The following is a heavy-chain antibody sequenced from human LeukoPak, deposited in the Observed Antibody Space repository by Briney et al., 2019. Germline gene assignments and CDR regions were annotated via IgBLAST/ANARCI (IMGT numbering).Heavy chain of an antibody. Sequence: ASVKVSCKASGYTFTSYDINWVRQATGQGLEWMGGMNPNRGNTGYAQKFQGRVTMTRNTSISTAYMELSSLRSEDTAVYYCARGDILTGYAIDYWGQGTLVTVSS. CDR3: ARGDILTGYAIDY. J-gene: IGHJ4*02. D-gene: IGHD3-9*01. CDR2: MNPNRGNT. V-gene: IGHV1-8*01. CDR1: GYTFTSYD.